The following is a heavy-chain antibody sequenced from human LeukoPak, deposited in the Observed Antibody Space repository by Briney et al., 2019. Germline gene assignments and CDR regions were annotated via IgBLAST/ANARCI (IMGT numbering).Heavy chain of an antibody. CDR2: INPDSGGT. J-gene: IGHJ3*02. D-gene: IGHD3-9*01. V-gene: IGHV1-2*02. CDR3: ARVVEYYDILTGPSYHDAFDI. CDR1: GYTFTDYY. Sequence: GASVKVSCKASGYTFTDYYMHWVRQAPGQGLEWMGWINPDSGGTNYAQRFQGRVTMTRDTSISTAYMELSRLRSDDTAVYYCARVVEYYDILTGPSYHDAFDIWGQGTMVTVSS.